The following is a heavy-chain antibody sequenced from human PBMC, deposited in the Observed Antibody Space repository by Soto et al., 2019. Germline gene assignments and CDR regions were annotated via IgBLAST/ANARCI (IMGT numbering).Heavy chain of an antibody. CDR3: ASDYDSSGYYDDY. J-gene: IGHJ4*02. D-gene: IGHD3-22*01. Sequence: QVQLVESGGGVVQPGRSLRLSCAASGFTFSSYCMHWVRQAPGKGLEWVAVIWYDGSNKYYADSVKGRFTISRDNSKNTLYLQMNSLRAEDTAVYYCASDYDSSGYYDDYWGQGTLVTVSS. CDR2: IWYDGSNK. CDR1: GFTFSSYC. V-gene: IGHV3-33*01.